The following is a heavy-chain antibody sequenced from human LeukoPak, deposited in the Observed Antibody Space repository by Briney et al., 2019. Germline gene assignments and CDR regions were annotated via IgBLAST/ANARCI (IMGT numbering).Heavy chain of an antibody. V-gene: IGHV4-4*07. J-gene: IGHJ3*02. D-gene: IGHD1-1*01. CDR1: DDSMIIYH. Sequence: SETLSLTCSVSDDSMIIYHGSWIRQSAGKGLEWIGRIYSSGSTDYNPSLMSRVTMSVDTAKKQFSLKIRPVTAADTAIYYCGTAERTANGFDIWGQGEKVTVSS. CDR2: IYSSGST. CDR3: GTAERTANGFDI.